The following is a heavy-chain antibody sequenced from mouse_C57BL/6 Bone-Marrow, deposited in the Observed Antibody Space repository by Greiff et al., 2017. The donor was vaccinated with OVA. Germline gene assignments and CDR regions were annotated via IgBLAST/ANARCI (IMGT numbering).Heavy chain of an antibody. Sequence: VMLVESGPGLVQPSQSLSITCPVSGFSLTSYGVHWVRQSPGKGLEWLGVIWSGGSTDYNAAFISRLSISKDNSKSQVFFKMNSLQADDTAIYYCAIYYSNYGEFDYWGQGTTLTVSS. V-gene: IGHV2-2*01. D-gene: IGHD2-5*01. J-gene: IGHJ2*01. CDR3: AIYYSNYGEFDY. CDR2: IWSGGST. CDR1: GFSLTSYG.